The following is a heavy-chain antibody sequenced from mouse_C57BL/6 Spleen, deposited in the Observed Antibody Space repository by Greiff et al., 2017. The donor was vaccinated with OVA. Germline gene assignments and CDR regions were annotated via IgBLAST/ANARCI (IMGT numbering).Heavy chain of an antibody. V-gene: IGHV1-19*01. J-gene: IGHJ4*01. CDR3: ARGGFHYYAMDY. Sequence: VQLQQSGPVLVKPGASVKMSCKASGYTFTDYYMNWVKQSHGKSLEWIGVINPYNGGTSYNQKFKGKATLTVDKSSSTAYMELNSLTSEDSAVYYCARGGFHYYAMDYWGQGTSVTVSS. CDR2: INPYNGGT. CDR1: GYTFTDYY.